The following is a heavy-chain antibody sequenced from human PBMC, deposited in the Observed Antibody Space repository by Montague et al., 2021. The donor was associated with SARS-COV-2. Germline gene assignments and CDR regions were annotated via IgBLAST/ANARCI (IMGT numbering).Heavy chain of an antibody. CDR3: ARREDYYGSGSYPN. CDR2: IYYSGST. CDR1: GGSISSSSYY. D-gene: IGHD3-10*01. Sequence: SETLSLTCTVSGGSISSSSYYWGWIRQPPGKGLEWIGSIYYSGSTYYNPSLKSRVTISVDTSKNQFSLKLSSVTAADTAVYYSARREDYYGSGSYPNWGQGTLVTVSS. J-gene: IGHJ4*02. V-gene: IGHV4-39*01.